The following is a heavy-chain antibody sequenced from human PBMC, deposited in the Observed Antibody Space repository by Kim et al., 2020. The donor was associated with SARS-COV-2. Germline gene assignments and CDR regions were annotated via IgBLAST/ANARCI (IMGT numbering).Heavy chain of an antibody. J-gene: IGHJ4*02. CDR2: IGGNGFST. CDR3: SKVRGGIAMANFDA. Sequence: GGSLRLSCAAAGFPFSTYAMAWVRQAPGKGPEWVSSIGGNGFSTYYADSVKSRFTISRDNSKNSLFLQMNSLRADDTALYYCSKVRGGIAMANFDAWGQG. CDR1: GFPFSTYA. D-gene: IGHD2-21*01. V-gene: IGHV3-23*01.